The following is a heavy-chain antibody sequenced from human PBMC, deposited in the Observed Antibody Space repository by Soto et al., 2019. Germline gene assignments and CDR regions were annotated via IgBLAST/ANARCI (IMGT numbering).Heavy chain of an antibody. CDR3: ARGGRAAIFMYFDY. CDR2: IYSGGST. CDR1: GFTVSSNY. D-gene: IGHD2-2*01. V-gene: IGHV3-53*02. Sequence: EVQLVETGGGLIQPGGSLRLSCAASGFTVSSNYMSWVRQAPGKGLEWVSVIYSGGSTYYADSVKGRFTISRDNSKNTLYLQMNSLRADDTAVYYCARGGRAAIFMYFDYWGQGTLVTVSS. J-gene: IGHJ4*02.